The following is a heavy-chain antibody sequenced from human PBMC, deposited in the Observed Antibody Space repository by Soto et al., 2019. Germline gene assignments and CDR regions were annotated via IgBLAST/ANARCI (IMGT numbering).Heavy chain of an antibody. V-gene: IGHV1-69*02. J-gene: IGHJ4*02. D-gene: IGHD3-10*01. Sequence: ASVKVSCKASGDTFNFYTINWVRQAPGLGLEWMGMFNPILSFSNSALKFQGRVTLTADKSTSTAYMVLSSLRSEDTAIYYCATSFGSGSRAFDYWGQGALVTVSS. CDR3: ATSFGSGSRAFDY. CDR2: FNPILSFS. CDR1: GDTFNFYT.